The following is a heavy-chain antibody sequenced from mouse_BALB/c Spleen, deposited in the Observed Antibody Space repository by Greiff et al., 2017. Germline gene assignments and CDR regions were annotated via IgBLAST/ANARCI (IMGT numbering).Heavy chain of an antibody. CDR1: GYSITGDYA. CDR2: ISYSGST. V-gene: IGHV3-2*02. D-gene: IGHD2-14*01. CDR3: ARRGYRYDDAMDY. Sequence: EVKLQESGPGLVKPSQSLSLTCTVTGYSITGDYAWNWIRQFPGNKPEWMGYISYSGSTSYNPSLKSRISITRDTSKNQFFLQLNSVTTEDTATYYCARRGYRYDDAMDYWGQGTSVTVSS. J-gene: IGHJ4*01.